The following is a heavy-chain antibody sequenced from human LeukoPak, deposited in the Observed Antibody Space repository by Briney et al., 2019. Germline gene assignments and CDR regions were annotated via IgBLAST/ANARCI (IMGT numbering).Heavy chain of an antibody. J-gene: IGHJ4*02. V-gene: IGHV3-30*02. CDR3: AKSYCGGDRRDY. CDR2: IRYDGSNK. CDR1: GFTFSSYG. D-gene: IGHD2-21*02. Sequence: GGSLRLSCAASGFTFSSYGMHWVRQAPGKGLEWVAFIRYDGSNKYYADSVKGRFTISRDNSKNTLYLQMNSLRAEDTAVYYCAKSYCGGDRRDYWGQGTLVTVSS.